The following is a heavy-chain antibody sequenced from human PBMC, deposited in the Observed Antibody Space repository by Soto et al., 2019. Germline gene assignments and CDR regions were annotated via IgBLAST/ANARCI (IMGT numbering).Heavy chain of an antibody. Sequence: ASVKVSCKASGYTFTGYYMHWVRQAPGQGLEWMGWINPNSGGTNYAQKFQGWVTMTRDTSISTAYMELSRLRSDDTAVYYCARAGYGDPHETGLYYYYGMDVWGQGTTVTVSS. CDR3: ARAGYGDPHETGLYYYYGMDV. CDR1: GYTFTGYY. D-gene: IGHD4-17*01. V-gene: IGHV1-2*04. CDR2: INPNSGGT. J-gene: IGHJ6*02.